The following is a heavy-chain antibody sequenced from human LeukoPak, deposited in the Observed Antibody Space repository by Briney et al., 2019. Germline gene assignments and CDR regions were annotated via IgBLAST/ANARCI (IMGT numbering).Heavy chain of an antibody. CDR3: ARHTSGTAFDI. Sequence: SETLSLTCTVSGGSFTSYYWSWIRQPPGKGLEWVGYLYHSGTTNYNPSLKSRLTISVDTSKNQCSLKLSSVTAADTAVYYCARHTSGTAFDIWGQGTMVTVSS. V-gene: IGHV4-59*01. CDR1: GGSFTSYY. D-gene: IGHD3-10*01. J-gene: IGHJ3*02. CDR2: LYHSGTT.